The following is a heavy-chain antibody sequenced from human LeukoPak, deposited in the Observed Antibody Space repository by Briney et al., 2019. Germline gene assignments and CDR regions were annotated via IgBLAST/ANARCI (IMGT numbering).Heavy chain of an antibody. V-gene: IGHV3-48*03. CDR3: ARDTTPCDY. D-gene: IGHD1-26*01. CDR1: GFTFSSYE. J-gene: IGHJ4*02. CDR2: ISSSGSTI. Sequence: GGSLRLSCAASGFTFSSYEMNWVRRAPGKGLEWVSYISSSGSTIYYADSVKGRFTISRDNAKNSLYLQMNSLRAEDTAVYYCARDTTPCDYWGQGTLVTVSS.